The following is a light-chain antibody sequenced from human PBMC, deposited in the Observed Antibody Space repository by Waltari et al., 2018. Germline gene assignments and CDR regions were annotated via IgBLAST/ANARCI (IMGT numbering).Light chain of an antibody. CDR2: GKN. J-gene: IGLJ2*01. Sequence: SSELTQDPAVSVALCRTARITCQGESLRGYYARWYQQKPGPAPVLVIYGKNNRPSGIPDRFSGSSSGNTASLTISGAQAEDEADYYCNSRDSSGNHVVFGGGTKLTVL. CDR1: SLRGYY. CDR3: NSRDSSGNHVV. V-gene: IGLV3-19*01.